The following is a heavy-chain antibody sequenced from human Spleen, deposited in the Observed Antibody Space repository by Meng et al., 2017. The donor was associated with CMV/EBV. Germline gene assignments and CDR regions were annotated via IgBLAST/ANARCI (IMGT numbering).Heavy chain of an antibody. V-gene: IGHV1-18*01. CDR1: GYTFTSYG. D-gene: IGHD4-17*01. CDR2: ISAYNGNT. J-gene: IGHJ4*02. CDR3: ARVDYGDYPWGY. Sequence: QGQVVQSGTAGKKPGASVKVSCKASGYTFTSYGISWVRQAPGQGLEWMGWISAYNGNTNYAQKLQGRVTMTTDTSTSTAYMELRSLRSDDTAVYYCARVDYGDYPWGYWGQGTLVTVSS.